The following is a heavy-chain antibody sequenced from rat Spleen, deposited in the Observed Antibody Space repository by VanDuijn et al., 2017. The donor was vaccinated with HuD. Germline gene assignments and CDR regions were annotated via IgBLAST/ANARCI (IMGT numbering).Heavy chain of an antibody. Sequence: EVQLVESGGGLVQPGRSLKLSCTASGFTFSDYYMAWVRPAPKKGLEWVASINYDGSSTYYRDSVKGRFTLSRDNAESSLYLQMDSLRSEDTATYYCTRDRILRSTGFDYWGQGVMVTVSS. J-gene: IGHJ2*01. CDR2: INYDGSST. CDR1: GFTFSDYY. CDR3: TRDRILRSTGFDY. D-gene: IGHD1-6*01. V-gene: IGHV5-20*01.